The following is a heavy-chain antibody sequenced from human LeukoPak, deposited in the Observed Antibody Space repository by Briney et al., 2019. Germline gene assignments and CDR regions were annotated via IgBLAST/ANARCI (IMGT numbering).Heavy chain of an antibody. D-gene: IGHD6-13*01. CDR2: ISNDGTNKCVTVISNDGTNK. CDR1: GFTFSCCD. V-gene: IGHV3-30*04. CDR3: VKDSDELIAAVYNWFDP. Sequence: PGGSLRLSCAASGFTFSCCDMHWVRQAPGKGLECVTVISNDGTNKCVTVISNDGTNKYNADSVKGRFTISRDNFKDTLYLQMNSLRAEDTAVYYCVKDSDELIAAVYNWFDPWGQGTQVTVSS. J-gene: IGHJ5*02.